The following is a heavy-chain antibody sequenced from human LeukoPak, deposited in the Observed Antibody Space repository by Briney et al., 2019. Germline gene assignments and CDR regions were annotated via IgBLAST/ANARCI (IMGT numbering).Heavy chain of an antibody. CDR3: ARGWRWLQLFAHYFDY. J-gene: IGHJ4*02. CDR2: INHSGST. D-gene: IGHD5-24*01. V-gene: IGHV4-34*01. Sequence: SETLSLTCAVYGGSFSGYYWSWIRQPPGKGLEWVGEINHSGSTNYNPSLKSRVTISVDTSKNQFSLKLSSVTAADTAVYYCARGWRWLQLFAHYFDYWGQGTLVTVSS. CDR1: GGSFSGYY.